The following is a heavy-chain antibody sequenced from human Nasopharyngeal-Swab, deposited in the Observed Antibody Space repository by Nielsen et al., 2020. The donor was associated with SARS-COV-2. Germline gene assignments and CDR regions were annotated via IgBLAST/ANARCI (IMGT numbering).Heavy chain of an antibody. V-gene: IGHV3-9*01. CDR3: AKDMGVGMDV. J-gene: IGHJ6*02. CDR1: GFTFDDYA. D-gene: IGHD3-16*01. Sequence: SLKISYAASGFTFDDYAMHWVRQAQGKGLEWDSGISWNSGSIGYADSVKGRFTISRDNAKNSLYLQMNSLRAEDTALYYCAKDMGVGMDVWGQGTTVTVSS. CDR2: ISWNSGSI.